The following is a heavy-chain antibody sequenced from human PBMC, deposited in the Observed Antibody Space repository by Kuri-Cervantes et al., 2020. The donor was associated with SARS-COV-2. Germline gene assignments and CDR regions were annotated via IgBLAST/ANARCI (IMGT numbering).Heavy chain of an antibody. Sequence: GESLKISCAASGFTFSSYWMSWVRQAPGKGLEWVSYISGNSNDIRYADSVKGRFTISRDSAKNSLYLQMNSLRDEDTAVYYCARDKDWAFDYWGQGTLVTVSS. J-gene: IGHJ4*02. V-gene: IGHV3-48*02. CDR1: GFTFSSYW. CDR3: ARDKDWAFDY. D-gene: IGHD2-21*01. CDR2: ISGNSNDI.